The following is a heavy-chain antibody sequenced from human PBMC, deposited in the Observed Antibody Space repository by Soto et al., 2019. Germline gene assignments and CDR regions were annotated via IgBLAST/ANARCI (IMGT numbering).Heavy chain of an antibody. CDR1: GYTFTSYA. CDR3: ARSGRSWTLLPFDY. J-gene: IGHJ4*02. Sequence: ASVKVSCKASGYTFTSYAMHWVRQAPGQRLEWMGWINAGNGNTKYSQEFQGRVTITRDTSASTAYMELSSLRSEDTAVYYCARSGRSWTLLPFDYWGQGTLVTVSS. CDR2: INAGNGNT. D-gene: IGHD6-13*01. V-gene: IGHV1-3*01.